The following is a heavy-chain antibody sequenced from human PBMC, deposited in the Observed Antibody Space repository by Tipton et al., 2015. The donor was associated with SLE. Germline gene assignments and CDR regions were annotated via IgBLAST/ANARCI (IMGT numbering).Heavy chain of an antibody. V-gene: IGHV4-59*11. Sequence: TLSLTCTVSVASISSHYWSWIRQPPGKGLEWIGYMYYTGSAHYNPSLRNRVTMSLDTSKNQFSLRLTSATAADTAVYYCARRGRSAWFPGVWGQGTLVTVSS. J-gene: IGHJ4*02. CDR2: MYYTGSA. CDR1: VASISSHY. CDR3: ARRGRSAWFPGV. D-gene: IGHD3-10*01.